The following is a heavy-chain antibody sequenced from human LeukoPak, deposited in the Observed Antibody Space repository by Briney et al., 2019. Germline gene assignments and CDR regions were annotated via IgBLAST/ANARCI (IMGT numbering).Heavy chain of an antibody. V-gene: IGHV3-53*01. Sequence: GGSLRLSCAASGLTISTNYMSWVRQAPGKGLEWVSVMYTGGSTYYADSVKGRFTISRDNSKNTLYLQMNSLRAEDTALYYCARAPFYYDSSGYPYFDGWGQGTLVTVSS. CDR3: ARAPFYYDSSGYPYFDG. D-gene: IGHD3-22*01. CDR1: GLTISTNY. CDR2: MYTGGST. J-gene: IGHJ4*02.